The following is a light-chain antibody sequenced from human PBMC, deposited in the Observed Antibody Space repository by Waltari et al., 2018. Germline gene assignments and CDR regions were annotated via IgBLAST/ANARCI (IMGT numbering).Light chain of an antibody. J-gene: IGKJ4*01. CDR1: QSVNNY. CDR2: DTF. Sequence: CRASQSVNNYLAWYQQNPGQAPRLLIYDTFYRATDIPARFSGSGSGTDFTLTISNLEPEDFAIYYCQQRSDWPLTFGGGTKVEIK. CDR3: QQRSDWPLT. V-gene: IGKV3-11*01.